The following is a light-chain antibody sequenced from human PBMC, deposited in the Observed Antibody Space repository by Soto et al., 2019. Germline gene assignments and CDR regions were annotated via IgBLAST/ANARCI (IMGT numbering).Light chain of an antibody. CDR1: SSNIGGNS. Sequence: QSVMTQPPSVSAAPGQKVTISCSGSSSNIGGNSVSWYQQLPGTAPKLLIYEVIKRPSGVPDRFSGSKSGNTASLTVSGLQAEDEADYYCSSYAGSNNLHVLFGGGTKLTVL. CDR3: SSYAGSNNLHVL. V-gene: IGLV2-8*01. J-gene: IGLJ2*01. CDR2: EVI.